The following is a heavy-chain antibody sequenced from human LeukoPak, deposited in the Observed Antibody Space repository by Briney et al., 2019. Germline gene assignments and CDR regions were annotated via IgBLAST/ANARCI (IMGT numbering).Heavy chain of an antibody. J-gene: IGHJ3*02. CDR3: ARDLRGSMTPDAFDI. Sequence: GGSLRLSCAASGFTFSSYSMNWVRQAPGKGLEWVSSISSSSSYIYYADSVKGRFTISRDNAKNSLYLQMNGLRAEDTAVYYCARDLRGSMTPDAFDIWGQGTMVTVSS. CDR2: ISSSSSYI. V-gene: IGHV3-21*01. D-gene: IGHD2/OR15-2a*01. CDR1: GFTFSSYS.